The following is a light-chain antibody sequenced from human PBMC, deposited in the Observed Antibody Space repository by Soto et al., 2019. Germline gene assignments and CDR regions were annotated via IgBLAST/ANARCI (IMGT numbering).Light chain of an antibody. V-gene: IGKV1-5*01. CDR3: QQYDKYST. CDR2: DAS. Sequence: DIQMTQSPSTLSASVGDRVTITCRASQSISSWLAWYQQKPGKAPKLLIYDASTLQEGVPSRFSGSGSGTEFTLTVTRLQPDDFATYFCQQYDKYSTFGHGTKV. CDR1: QSISSW. J-gene: IGKJ1*01.